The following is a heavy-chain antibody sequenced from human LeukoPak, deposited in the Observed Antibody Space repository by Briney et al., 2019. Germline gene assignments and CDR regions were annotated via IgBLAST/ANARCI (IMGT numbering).Heavy chain of an antibody. D-gene: IGHD6-19*01. Sequence: SETLSLTCTVSGGSLSTHYWSWIRQPPGKGLEWIGYIYYSGSTNYNPSLKSRVTISVDTSKNQFSLKLSSVTAADTAVYYCARTPQQWLVPWFDPWGQGTLVTVSS. CDR1: GGSLSTHY. CDR2: IYYSGST. V-gene: IGHV4-59*08. J-gene: IGHJ5*02. CDR3: ARTPQQWLVPWFDP.